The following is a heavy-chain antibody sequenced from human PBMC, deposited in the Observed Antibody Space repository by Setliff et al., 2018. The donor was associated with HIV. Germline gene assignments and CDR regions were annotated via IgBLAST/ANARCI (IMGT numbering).Heavy chain of an antibody. J-gene: IGHJ4*02. CDR3: ARQTSRYITLSPPDY. Sequence: GESLKISCKGSGYGFSNYWLAWVRQTPGKGLEWMGIIYPGDSDTSYSPSFQDQVTFSADKSINTAYLQWGSLKASDTGIYFCARQTSRYITLSPPDYWGQGTLVTVSS. D-gene: IGHD3-9*01. CDR1: GYGFSNYW. CDR2: IYPGDSDT. V-gene: IGHV5-51*01.